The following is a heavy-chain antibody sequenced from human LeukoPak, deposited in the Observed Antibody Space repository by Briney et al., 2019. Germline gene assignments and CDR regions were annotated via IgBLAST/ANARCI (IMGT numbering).Heavy chain of an antibody. Sequence: SETLSLTCSVSGYFINSGYYWGWIRQPPGNGLEWIGSFYHRSGTTHYNPSLQSRVTISVDTSSNQFSLKLRSVTAADTALYYCARGISSGSPGAYWGQGMLVTVSS. D-gene: IGHD6-19*01. V-gene: IGHV4-38-2*02. CDR3: ARGISSGSPGAY. J-gene: IGHJ4*02. CDR1: GYFINSGYY. CDR2: FYHRSGTT.